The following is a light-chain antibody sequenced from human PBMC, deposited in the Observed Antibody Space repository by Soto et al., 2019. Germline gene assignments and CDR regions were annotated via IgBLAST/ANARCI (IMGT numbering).Light chain of an antibody. J-gene: IGKJ5*01. CDR3: QQYNNWPLT. V-gene: IGKV3-15*01. CDR2: GAS. CDR1: QSVSSN. Sequence: IVMTQSPGTLSLSPGERATLSCLARQSVSSNLAWYQQKPGLAPRLLIYGASTRATGIPARFSGSGSGTEFTLTISSLQSEDFAVYYCQQYNNWPLTFGQGTRLEIK.